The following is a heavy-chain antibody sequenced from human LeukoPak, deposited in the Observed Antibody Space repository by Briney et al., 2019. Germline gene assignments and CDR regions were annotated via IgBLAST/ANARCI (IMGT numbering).Heavy chain of an antibody. D-gene: IGHD5-12*01. J-gene: IGHJ6*02. CDR3: ARGVGYSGYQYYYYYGMDV. CDR2: IIPIFGTA. CDR1: GGTFSSYA. V-gene: IGHV1-69*01. Sequence: SVKVSCKASGGTFSSYAISWVRQAPGQGLEWMGGIIPIFGTANYAQKFQGRVTITADESTSTAYMELSSLRSEDTAVYYCARGVGYSGYQYYYYYGMDVWGQGTTVTVSS.